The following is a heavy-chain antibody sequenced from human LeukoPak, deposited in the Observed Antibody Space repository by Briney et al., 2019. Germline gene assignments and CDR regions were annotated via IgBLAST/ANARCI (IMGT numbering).Heavy chain of an antibody. D-gene: IGHD1-26*01. J-gene: IGHJ6*03. V-gene: IGHV3-21*01. CDR3: ARDPYSGSYGNYYYYFMDV. CDR2: ISSSSSYI. CDR1: GFTFSSYS. Sequence: GGSLRLSCAASGFTFSSYSMNWVRQAPGKGLEWVSSISSSSSYIYYADSVKGRFTISRDNAKNSLYLQMNSLRAEDTAVYYCARDPYSGSYGNYYYYFMDVWGKGTTVTISS.